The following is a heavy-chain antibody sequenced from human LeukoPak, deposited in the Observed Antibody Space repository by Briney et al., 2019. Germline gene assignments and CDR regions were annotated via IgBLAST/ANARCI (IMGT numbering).Heavy chain of an antibody. CDR2: IYYSGST. D-gene: IGHD3-10*01. Sequence: SETLSLTCTVSGGSIGSHYWNWIRQPPGKGLEWIGYIYYSGSTNYNPSLKSRVTISVDTSNNQFSLKLSSVTAADTAVYYCARENAMFRGAFDAFDIWGQGTIVTVSS. CDR3: ARENAMFRGAFDAFDI. J-gene: IGHJ3*02. CDR1: GGSIGSHY. V-gene: IGHV4-59*11.